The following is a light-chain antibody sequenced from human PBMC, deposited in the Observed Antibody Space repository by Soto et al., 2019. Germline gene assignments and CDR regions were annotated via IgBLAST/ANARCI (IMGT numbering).Light chain of an antibody. V-gene: IGKV1-33*01. CDR2: DAS. Sequence: SLAASIGDRVILTCQASQDIANSLNWYQHKPGKAPKLLIYDASNLERGVPARFSGSGSGTDFSFTISSLQPEDIATYYCQQYENLPPTFGQGTRQEIK. J-gene: IGKJ5*01. CDR3: QQYENLPPT. CDR1: QDIANS.